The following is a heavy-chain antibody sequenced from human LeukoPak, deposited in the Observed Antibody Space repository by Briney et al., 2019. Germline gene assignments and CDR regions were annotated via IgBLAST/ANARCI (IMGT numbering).Heavy chain of an antibody. CDR2: ISYDGSNK. CDR1: GFTFSSYA. CDR3: AKEYYDSSGPEPA. D-gene: IGHD3-22*01. Sequence: PGGSLRLSCAASGFTFSSYAMHWVRQAPGKGLEWVAVISYDGSNKYYADSVKGRFTISRDNSKNTLYLQMNSLRAEDTAVYYCAKEYYDSSGPEPAWGQGTLVTVSS. V-gene: IGHV3-30*04. J-gene: IGHJ4*02.